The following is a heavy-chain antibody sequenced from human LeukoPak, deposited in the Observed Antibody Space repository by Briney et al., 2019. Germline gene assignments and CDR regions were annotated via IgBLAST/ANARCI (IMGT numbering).Heavy chain of an antibody. D-gene: IGHD5-18*01. J-gene: IGHJ4*02. CDR3: ARSNTAMVPGYY. Sequence: SETLSLTCTVSGGSISSGGYYWSWIRQHPGKGLEWIGYIYCSGSTYYNPSLKSRVTISVDTSKNQFSLKLGSVTAADTAVYYCARSNTAMVPGYYWGQGTLVTVSS. CDR2: IYCSGST. V-gene: IGHV4-31*03. CDR1: GGSISSGGYY.